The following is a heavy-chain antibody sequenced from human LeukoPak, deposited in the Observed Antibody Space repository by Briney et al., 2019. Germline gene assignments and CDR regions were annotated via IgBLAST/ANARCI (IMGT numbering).Heavy chain of an antibody. D-gene: IGHD2-2*01. CDR2: TIPIFGTA. CDR3: ARADRYCSDTNCYYYFDY. V-gene: IGHV1-69*05. J-gene: IGHJ4*02. CDR1: GGTFSSYA. Sequence: GASVKVSCKASGGTFSSYAISWVRQAPGQGLEWMGGTIPIFGTANYAQKFQGRVTITTDDSTSTSYMELSSLRSDDTAVYYCARADRYCSDTNCYYYFDYWGQGTLVTVSS.